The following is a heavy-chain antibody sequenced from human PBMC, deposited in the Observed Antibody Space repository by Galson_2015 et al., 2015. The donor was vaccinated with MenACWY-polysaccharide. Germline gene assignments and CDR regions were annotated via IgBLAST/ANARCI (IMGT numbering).Heavy chain of an antibody. CDR3: ARGGRAVSNRNWFDP. Sequence: LSLTCTVSGDSITSGGYFWSWIRQHPGKGLEWIASISYDGGTYYNPSLKSRVTISADTPNNQFSLKLSSVTAADTAVYYCARGGRAVSNRNWFDPWGQGTLGTVSA. J-gene: IGHJ5*02. V-gene: IGHV4-31*03. CDR2: ISYDGGT. D-gene: IGHD3-16*01. CDR1: GDSITSGGYF.